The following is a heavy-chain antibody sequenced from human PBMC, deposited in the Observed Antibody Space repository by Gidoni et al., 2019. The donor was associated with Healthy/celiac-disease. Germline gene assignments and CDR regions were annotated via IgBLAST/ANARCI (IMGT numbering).Heavy chain of an antibody. Sequence: QVQLVESGGGLVKPGGSLRLSCGASGFTFSDYYIRWIRQAPGKGLDWVSYISSSGSTIYYADSVKGRFTISRDNAKNSLYLQMNSLRAEDTAVYYCARVHQDIVVVPAAMRGGFYFDYWGQGTLVTVSS. CDR1: GFTFSDYY. CDR3: ARVHQDIVVVPAAMRGGFYFDY. D-gene: IGHD2-2*01. CDR2: ISSSGSTI. V-gene: IGHV3-11*01. J-gene: IGHJ4*02.